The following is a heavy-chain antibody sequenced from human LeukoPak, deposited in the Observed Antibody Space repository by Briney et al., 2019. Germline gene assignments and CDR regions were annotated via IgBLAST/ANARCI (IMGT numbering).Heavy chain of an antibody. CDR1: GYTFTGYY. V-gene: IGHV1-2*02. CDR2: INPNSGGT. Sequence: RGASVKVSCKASGYTFTGYYMHWVRQAPGQGLEWMGWINPNSGGTNYAQKFQGRVTMTRDTSISTAYMELSRLRSDDTAVYYCARVETPNDAFDIWGQGTMATVSS. CDR3: ARVETPNDAFDI. J-gene: IGHJ3*02.